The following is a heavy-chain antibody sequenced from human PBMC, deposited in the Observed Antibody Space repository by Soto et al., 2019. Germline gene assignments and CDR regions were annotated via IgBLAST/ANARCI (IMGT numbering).Heavy chain of an antibody. CDR3: ARDRVVAATDDYYYYMDV. CDR2: IIPILGIA. V-gene: IGHV1-69*04. J-gene: IGHJ6*03. D-gene: IGHD2-15*01. CDR1: GGTFSSYT. Sequence: SVKVSCKASGGTFSSYTISWVRQAPGQGLEWMGRIIPILGIANYAQKFQGRVTITADKSTSTAYMELSSLRSEDTAVYYCARDRVVAATDDYYYYMDVWGKGTTVTVSS.